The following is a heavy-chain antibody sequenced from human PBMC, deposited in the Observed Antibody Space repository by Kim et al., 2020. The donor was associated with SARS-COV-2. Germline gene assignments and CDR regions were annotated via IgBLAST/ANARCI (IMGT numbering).Heavy chain of an antibody. CDR2: SSAYNGNT. CDR3: ARAGGDYVYYYGMDV. Sequence: ASVKVSCKASGYTFTSYGISWVRQAPGQGLEWMGGSSAYNGNTNYAQKLQGRVTMTTDTSTRTAYMELRSLRSDDTAVYYCARAGGDYVYYYGMDVWGQGTTVTVSS. J-gene: IGHJ6*02. V-gene: IGHV1-18*01. CDR1: GYTFTSYG. D-gene: IGHD4-17*01.